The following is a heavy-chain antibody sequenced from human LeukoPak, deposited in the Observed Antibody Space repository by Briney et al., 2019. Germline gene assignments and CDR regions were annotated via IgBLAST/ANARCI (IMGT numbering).Heavy chain of an antibody. Sequence: PSETLSLTCAVSGGSISSGGYSWSWIRQPPGKGLEWIGYIYHSGSTYYNPSLKSRVTISVDRSKNQLSLKLSSVTAADTAVYYCAGRHTIFGAVRPSRPYYYYYMDVWGKGTTVTVSS. D-gene: IGHD3-3*01. J-gene: IGHJ6*03. CDR2: IYHSGST. V-gene: IGHV4-30-2*01. CDR1: GGSISSGGYS. CDR3: AGRHTIFGAVRPSRPYYYYYMDV.